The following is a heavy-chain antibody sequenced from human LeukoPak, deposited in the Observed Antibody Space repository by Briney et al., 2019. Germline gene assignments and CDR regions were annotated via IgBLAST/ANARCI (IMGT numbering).Heavy chain of an antibody. V-gene: IGHV3-23*01. Sequence: GGSLRLSCAASGFTFSSYAMSWVRQAPGKGLEWVSAISGSGGSTYYADSVKGRFTISRDNSKNTLYLQMNSLRVEDTAVYYCATSLGESTFETWGQGTLVTVSS. CDR1: GFTFSSYA. J-gene: IGHJ5*02. CDR2: ISGSGGST. D-gene: IGHD3-3*02. CDR3: ATSLGESTFET.